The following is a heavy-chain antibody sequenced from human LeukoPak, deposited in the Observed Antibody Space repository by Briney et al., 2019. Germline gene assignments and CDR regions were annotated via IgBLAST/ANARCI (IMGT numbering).Heavy chain of an antibody. D-gene: IGHD2-2*01. J-gene: IGHJ4*02. CDR1: GYTFTGYH. V-gene: IGHV1-2*06. Sequence: GASVKVSCKASGYTFTGYHMHWVGQAPGQGLEWMGRINPNSGDTNYAQKFQGRVTMTRDTSISTAYMVLSRLRSDDTAVYYCARDYCSSTSCLFDYWGQGTLVTVSS. CDR3: ARDYCSSTSCLFDY. CDR2: INPNSGDT.